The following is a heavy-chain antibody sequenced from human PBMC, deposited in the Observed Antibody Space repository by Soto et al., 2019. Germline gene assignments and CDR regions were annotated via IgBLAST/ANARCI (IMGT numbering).Heavy chain of an antibody. CDR2: IKSGGNT. V-gene: IGHV3-66*01. CDR3: GRENYYYGMDV. CDR1: GFTVSTDW. J-gene: IGHJ6*02. Sequence: GGSLRLSCAASGFTVSTDWMYWVRQAPGKGLEWVSVIKSGGNTNYADSVEGRFTISRDNSKNTVYLQMNSLRGEDTAVYYCGRENYYYGMDVWGQGTRVTVSS.